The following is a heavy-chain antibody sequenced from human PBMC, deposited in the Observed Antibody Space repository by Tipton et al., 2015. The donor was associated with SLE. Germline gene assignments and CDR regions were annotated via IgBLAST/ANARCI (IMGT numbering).Heavy chain of an antibody. V-gene: IGHV4-59*01. J-gene: IGHJ4*02. CDR2: IYYSGST. D-gene: IGHD2-15*01. CDR1: GGSISSYY. CDR3: AGGSPGDGGGSGGY. Sequence: TLSLTCTVSGGSISSYYWSWIRQPPGKGLEWIGYIYYSGSTNYNPSLKSRVTISVDTSKNQFSLKLSSVTAADTAVYYCAGGSPGDGGGSGGYWGQGTLVTVSS.